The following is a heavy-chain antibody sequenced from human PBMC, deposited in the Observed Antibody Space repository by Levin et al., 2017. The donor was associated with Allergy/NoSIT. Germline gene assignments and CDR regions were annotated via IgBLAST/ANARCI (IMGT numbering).Heavy chain of an antibody. D-gene: IGHD3-22*01. V-gene: IGHV3-23*01. CDR2: ISGSGGST. CDR1: GFTFSSYA. Sequence: ETLSLTCAASGFTFSSYAMSWVRQAPGKGLEWVSAISGSGGSTYYADSVKGRFTISRDNSKNTLYLQMNSLRAEDTAVYYCAKLGDSSGYEYYFDYWGQGTLVTVSS. CDR3: AKLGDSSGYEYYFDY. J-gene: IGHJ4*02.